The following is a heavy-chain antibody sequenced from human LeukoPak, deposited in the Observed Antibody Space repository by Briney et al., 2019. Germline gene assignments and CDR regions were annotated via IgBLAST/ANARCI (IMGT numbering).Heavy chain of an antibody. CDR3: AKDYRSWFLDY. CDR1: GFTFSSYG. D-gene: IGHD6-13*01. V-gene: IGHV3-33*06. CDR2: IWYDGSNK. Sequence: GGSLRLSCAASGFTFSSYGMYWVRQAPGKGLEWVAVIWYDGSNKYYADSVKGRFTISRDNSKDTLYLQMNSLRAEDTAVYYCAKDYRSWFLDYWGQGTLVTVSS. J-gene: IGHJ4*02.